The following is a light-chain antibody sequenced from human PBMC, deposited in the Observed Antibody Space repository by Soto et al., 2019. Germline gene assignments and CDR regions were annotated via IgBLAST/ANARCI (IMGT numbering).Light chain of an antibody. V-gene: IGLV2-8*01. Sequence: QSALTQPPSASGSPGQSVTISCTGISSDVGGYDYVSWYQQHPGKAPKLMIYEVTIRPSGVSDRFSGSKSGNTASLTVSGLQAEDEADYYCSSYTGGNPSYVFGTGTKVT. CDR1: SSDVGGYDY. J-gene: IGLJ1*01. CDR2: EVT. CDR3: SSYTGGNPSYV.